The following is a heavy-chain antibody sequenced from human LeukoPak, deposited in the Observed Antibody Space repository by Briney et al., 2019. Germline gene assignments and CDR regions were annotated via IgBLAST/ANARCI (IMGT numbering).Heavy chain of an antibody. D-gene: IGHD3-10*01. V-gene: IGHV1-18*04. CDR3: ARDWDTYYYGSGPFDY. Sequence: GASVKVSCKVSGYTFTSYGISWVRQAPGQGLEWMGGISAYNGNTNYAQKLQGRVTMTTDTSTSTAYMELRSLRSDDTAVYYCARDWDTYYYGSGPFDYWGQGTLVTVSS. CDR2: ISAYNGNT. CDR1: GYTFTSYG. J-gene: IGHJ4*02.